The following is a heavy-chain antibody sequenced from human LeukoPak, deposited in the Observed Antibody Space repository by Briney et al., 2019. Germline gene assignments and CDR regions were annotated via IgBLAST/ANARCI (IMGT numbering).Heavy chain of an antibody. CDR2: MNPNSGNT. D-gene: IGHD6-19*01. J-gene: IGHJ4*02. CDR1: GYTFTSYD. CDR3: ARGASRSSGWPPDFDY. Sequence: VKVSCKASGYTFTSYDINWVRQATGQGLEWMGWMNPNSGNTGYAQKFQGRVTMTRNTSISTAYMELSSLRSEDTAVYYCARGASRSSGWPPDFDYWGQGTLVTVSS. V-gene: IGHV1-8*01.